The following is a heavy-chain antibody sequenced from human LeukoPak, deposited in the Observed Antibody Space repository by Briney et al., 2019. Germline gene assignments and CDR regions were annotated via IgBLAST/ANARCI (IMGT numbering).Heavy chain of an antibody. V-gene: IGHV4-61*08. Sequence: SETLSLTCTVSGGSISSGGYYWSWIRQHPGKGLEWIGYIYYSGSTNYNPSLKSRVTISVDTSKNQFSLKLSSVTAADTAVYYCARDYYDSSGYIDAFDIWGQGTMVTVSS. CDR2: IYYSGST. D-gene: IGHD3-22*01. CDR1: GGSISSGGYY. CDR3: ARDYYDSSGYIDAFDI. J-gene: IGHJ3*02.